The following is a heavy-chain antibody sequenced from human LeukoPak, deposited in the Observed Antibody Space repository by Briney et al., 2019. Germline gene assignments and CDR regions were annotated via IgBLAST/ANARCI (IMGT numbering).Heavy chain of an antibody. CDR2: ISGSGGST. CDR3: AKEGLRFLEPAGPFDY. V-gene: IGHV3-23*01. Sequence: GGSLRLSCAASGFTFSSYAMSWVRQAPGKGLEWVSAISGSGGSTYYADSVKGQFTISRDNSKNTLYLQMNSLRAEDTAVYYCAKEGLRFLEPAGPFDYWGQGTLVTVSS. J-gene: IGHJ4*02. CDR1: GFTFSSYA. D-gene: IGHD3-3*01.